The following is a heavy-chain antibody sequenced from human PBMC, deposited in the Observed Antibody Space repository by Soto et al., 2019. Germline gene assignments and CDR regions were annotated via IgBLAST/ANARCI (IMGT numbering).Heavy chain of an antibody. CDR1: GGTFSSYA. D-gene: IGHD6-6*01. CDR3: ARDGWVPGIAARCDY. V-gene: IGHV1-69*13. CDR2: IIPIFGTA. J-gene: IGHJ4*02. Sequence: GASVKVSCKASGGTFSSYAISWVRQAPGQGLEWMGGIIPIFGTANYAQKFQGRVTITADESTSTAYMELSSLRSEDTAVYYCARDGWVPGIAARCDYWGQGTLVTVSS.